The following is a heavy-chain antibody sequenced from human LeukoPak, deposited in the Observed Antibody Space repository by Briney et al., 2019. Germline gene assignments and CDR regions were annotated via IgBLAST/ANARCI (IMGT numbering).Heavy chain of an antibody. D-gene: IGHD5-18*01. Sequence: PSETLSLTCTVSGGSISSYYWSWIRQPPGKGLEWIGYIYYSGSTNYNPSLKSRVTISVDTSRNQFSLKLSSVTAADTAVYYCARSGYSYGYYYYYMDVWGKGTTVTVSS. CDR1: GGSISSYY. J-gene: IGHJ6*03. CDR3: ARSGYSYGYYYYYMDV. CDR2: IYYSGST. V-gene: IGHV4-59*01.